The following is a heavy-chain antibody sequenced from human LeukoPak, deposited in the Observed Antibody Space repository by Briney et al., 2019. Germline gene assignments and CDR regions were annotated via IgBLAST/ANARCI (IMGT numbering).Heavy chain of an antibody. D-gene: IGHD3-9*01. CDR2: ISWNSGSI. J-gene: IGHJ4*02. V-gene: IGHV3-9*01. CDR3: AKAQTGALYYFDY. CDR1: GFTFDDYA. Sequence: GGSLRLSCAASGFTFDDYAMHWVRQAPGKGLEWVSGISWNSGSIGYADSVKGRFTISRDNAKNSLYLQMNSLRAEDTALYYCAKAQTGALYYFDYWGQGTLVTVSS.